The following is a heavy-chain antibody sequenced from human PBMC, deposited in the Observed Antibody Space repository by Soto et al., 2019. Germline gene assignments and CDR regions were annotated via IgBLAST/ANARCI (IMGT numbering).Heavy chain of an antibody. Sequence: ASVKVSCKASGYTFTSYDINWVRQATGQGLEWMGWMNPNSGNTGYAQKFQGRVTMTRNTSISTAYMELSSLRSEDTAVYYCASGFPYYDFWSGYYSLDAFDIWGQGTMVTVSS. CDR2: MNPNSGNT. V-gene: IGHV1-8*01. D-gene: IGHD3-3*01. CDR1: GYTFTSYD. J-gene: IGHJ3*02. CDR3: ASGFPYYDFWSGYYSLDAFDI.